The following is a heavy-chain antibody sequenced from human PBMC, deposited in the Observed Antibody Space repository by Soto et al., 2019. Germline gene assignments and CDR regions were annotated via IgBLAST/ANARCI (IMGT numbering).Heavy chain of an antibody. D-gene: IGHD3-10*01. CDR1: GGSFSASY. Sequence: SETLSLTCAVYGGSFSASYWSWVRQPPGKGLEWIGEIIHSEITKYNPSLKSRVTISVDTSKNQFSLKLSSVTAAATAVYYGARYKVGGSGSYYNAWFDPWGQGTLGTVS. V-gene: IGHV4-34*12. CDR3: ARYKVGGSGSYYNAWFDP. J-gene: IGHJ5*02. CDR2: IIHSEIT.